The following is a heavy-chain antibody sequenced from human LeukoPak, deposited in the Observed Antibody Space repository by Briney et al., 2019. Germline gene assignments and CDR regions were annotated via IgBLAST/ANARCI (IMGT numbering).Heavy chain of an antibody. J-gene: IGHJ4*02. V-gene: IGHV1-69*13. CDR1: GGTFSSYA. Sequence: SVKVSCKASGGTFSSYAISWVRQAPGQGLEWMGGIIPIFGTANYAQKFQGRVTITADESTSTAYMELSSLRSEDTAVYYCASSSCGGDCYDTHFYDYRGQGTLVTVSS. CDR3: ASSSCGGDCYDTHFYDY. CDR2: IIPIFGTA. D-gene: IGHD2-21*02.